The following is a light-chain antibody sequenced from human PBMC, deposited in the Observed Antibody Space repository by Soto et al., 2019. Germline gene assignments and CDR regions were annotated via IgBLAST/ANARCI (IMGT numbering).Light chain of an antibody. Sequence: EIVLTQSPGTLSLSPGERATLSCRASQSVSSSYLAWYQQNRGQAPRLLIYGASSRAPGIPDRFGGSGSGTDFTLTISSLEPDDFAVYDCQQYGSSRWTFGQRTKVDIK. CDR2: GAS. V-gene: IGKV3-20*01. CDR1: QSVSSSY. CDR3: QQYGSSRWT. J-gene: IGKJ1*01.